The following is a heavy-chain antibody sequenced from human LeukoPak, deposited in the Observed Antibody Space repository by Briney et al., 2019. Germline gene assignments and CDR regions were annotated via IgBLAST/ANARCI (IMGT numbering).Heavy chain of an antibody. D-gene: IGHD3-10*01. Sequence: ASVKVSCKPSLGTFSSYAISCVRQAPGPALEWIGGIIPIFGTANYDQTFQGRVTITADASTSPAYLELSSLSSEDTAVYSCAGESSEDWFDPWGQGTLVTVSS. CDR3: AGESSEDWFDP. J-gene: IGHJ5*02. V-gene: IGHV1-69*13. CDR2: IIPIFGTA. CDR1: LGTFSSYA.